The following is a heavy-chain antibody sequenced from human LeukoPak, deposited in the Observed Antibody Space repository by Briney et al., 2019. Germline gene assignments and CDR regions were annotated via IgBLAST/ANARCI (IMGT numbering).Heavy chain of an antibody. D-gene: IGHD2-8*01. Sequence: PGGSLRLSCAASGSTFSSYAMHWVRQAPGKGLEWVAVISYDGSNKYYADSVKGRFSISRDSSKNILYLQMNSLRAEDTAVYYCAKNRCSNGIGCYYYYMDVWGKGTTVTISS. CDR3: AKNRCSNGIGCYYYYMDV. CDR2: ISYDGSNK. V-gene: IGHV3-30*04. CDR1: GSTFSSYA. J-gene: IGHJ6*04.